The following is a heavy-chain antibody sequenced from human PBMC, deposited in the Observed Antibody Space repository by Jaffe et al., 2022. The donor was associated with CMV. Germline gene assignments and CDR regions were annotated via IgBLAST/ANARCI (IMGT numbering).Heavy chain of an antibody. CDR1: GGSFSNYY. CDR3: ARGVGWSTRGWGFGNLYYQYMDV. CDR2: VDHSGST. J-gene: IGHJ6*03. V-gene: IGHV4-34*01. Sequence: QVQLQQWGAGLLKPSETLSLTCAVYGGSFSNYYWNWIRQPPGEGLEWIGEVDHSGSTHYSPSLKGRVTISGDTSNSQFSLKLTSVTAADTAVYYCARGVGWSTRGWGFGNLYYQYMDVWGKGTTVTVSS. D-gene: IGHD3-10*01.